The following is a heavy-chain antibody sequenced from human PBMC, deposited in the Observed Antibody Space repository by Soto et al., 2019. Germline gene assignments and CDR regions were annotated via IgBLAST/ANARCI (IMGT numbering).Heavy chain of an antibody. D-gene: IGHD3-22*01. Sequence: SVKVSCKASGGTFSSYAISWVRQAPGQGLEWMGGIIPIFGTANYAQKFQGRVTITAXXXXXXAXIXLXXLXSEDTAVYYCARVFYDSSGYPNDAFDIWG. CDR1: GGTFSSYA. CDR3: ARVFYDSSGYPNDAFDI. V-gene: IGHV1-69*13. CDR2: IIPIFGTA. J-gene: IGHJ3*02.